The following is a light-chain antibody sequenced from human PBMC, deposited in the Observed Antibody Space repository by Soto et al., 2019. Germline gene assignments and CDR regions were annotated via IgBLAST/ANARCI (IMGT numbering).Light chain of an antibody. CDR2: AAS. CDR1: HSIGTY. Sequence: DIQMTQSPSSLSASVGDRVTITCRASHSIGTYLNWYLKKPGKAPHLLIHAASSLETGVPTRFSGSGAGTEFTITISSRQPDDFASLYCQQSVSTPPTFGEGPELAIK. CDR3: QQSVSTPPT. J-gene: IGKJ2*01. V-gene: IGKV1-39*01.